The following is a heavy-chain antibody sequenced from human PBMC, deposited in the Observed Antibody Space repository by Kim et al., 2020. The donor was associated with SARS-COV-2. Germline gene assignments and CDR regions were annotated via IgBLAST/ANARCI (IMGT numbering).Heavy chain of an antibody. J-gene: IGHJ4*02. D-gene: IGHD5-18*01. Sequence: SETLSLTCTVSGGSISSSSYYWGWIRQPPGKGLEWIGSIYYSGSTYYNPSLKSRVTISVDTSKNQFSLKLSSVTAADTAVYYCARVWPVDTAMATGLDYWGQGTLVTVSS. CDR3: ARVWPVDTAMATGLDY. CDR2: IYYSGST. CDR1: GGSISSSSYY. V-gene: IGHV4-39*07.